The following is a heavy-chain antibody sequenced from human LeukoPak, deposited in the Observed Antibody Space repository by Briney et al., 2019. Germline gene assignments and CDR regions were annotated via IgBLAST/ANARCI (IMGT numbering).Heavy chain of an antibody. CDR1: GFTVSSNY. D-gene: IGHD5-12*01. CDR3: AGTLYSGYGLGSLGAFDI. V-gene: IGHV3-53*01. CDR2: IYSSGDT. Sequence: GGSLRLSCAASGFTVSSNYMSWVRQAPGKGLEWVSLIYSSGDTYYADSVKGRFTISRDNSKNTLYLQMNSPRAEDTAVYYCAGTLYSGYGLGSLGAFDIWGQGTMVTVSS. J-gene: IGHJ3*02.